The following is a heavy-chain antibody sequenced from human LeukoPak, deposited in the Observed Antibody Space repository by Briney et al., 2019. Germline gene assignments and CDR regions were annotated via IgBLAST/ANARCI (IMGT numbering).Heavy chain of an antibody. D-gene: IGHD1-26*01. CDR2: ITYDGYYK. Sequence: HPGTSLRLSCAASGFTFTSYGMHWVRQAPGKGLEWVALITYDGYYKYYSDSVKGRFTISSDTSKNTLYLQMNSLRAEDTAVYYCANLVGASIYRGGNWFDPWGQGTLVTVSS. V-gene: IGHV3-30*18. CDR3: ANLVGASIYRGGNWFDP. J-gene: IGHJ5*02. CDR1: GFTFTSYG.